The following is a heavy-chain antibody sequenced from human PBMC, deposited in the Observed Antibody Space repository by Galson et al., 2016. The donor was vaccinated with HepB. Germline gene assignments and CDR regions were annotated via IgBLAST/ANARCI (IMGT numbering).Heavy chain of an antibody. Sequence: SETLSLTCTVSGYSISGGYHWGFIRQPPGKGLEWIGSIHYVGSTYYNPALKSRVTISVDLSKNQFFLKVRSVTAADTAMYYCVRNGLGHTNYDDNWFDPWGQGTLVTVSS. J-gene: IGHJ5*02. D-gene: IGHD3-22*01. CDR2: IHYVGST. CDR3: VRNGLGHTNYDDNWFDP. V-gene: IGHV4-38-2*02. CDR1: GYSISGGYH.